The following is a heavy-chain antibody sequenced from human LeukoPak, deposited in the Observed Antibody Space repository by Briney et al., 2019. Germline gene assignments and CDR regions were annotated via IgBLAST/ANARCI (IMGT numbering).Heavy chain of an antibody. V-gene: IGHV1-2*02. Sequence: ASVKVSCKASGYTFTSYDINWVRQATGQGLEWMGWINPNSGGTNYAQKFQGRVTMTRDTSISTAYMELSRLRSDDTAVYYCARKPYDILTGYYLHNFDYWGQGTLVTVSS. J-gene: IGHJ4*02. CDR3: ARKPYDILTGYYLHNFDY. CDR1: GYTFTSYD. D-gene: IGHD3-9*01. CDR2: INPNSGGT.